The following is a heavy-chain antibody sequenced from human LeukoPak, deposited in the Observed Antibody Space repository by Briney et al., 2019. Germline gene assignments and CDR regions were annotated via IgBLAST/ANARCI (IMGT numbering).Heavy chain of an antibody. CDR2: ISYDGSNK. V-gene: IGHV3-30-3*01. J-gene: IGHJ4*02. Sequence: GGPLRLSCAASGFTFSSYAMHWVRQAPGKGLEWVAVISYDGSNKYYADSVKGRFTISRDNSKNTLYLQMNSLRAEDTAVYYCARGWDGVTDFSDYWGQGTLVTVSS. CDR3: ARGWDGVTDFSDY. CDR1: GFTFSSYA. D-gene: IGHD2-21*02.